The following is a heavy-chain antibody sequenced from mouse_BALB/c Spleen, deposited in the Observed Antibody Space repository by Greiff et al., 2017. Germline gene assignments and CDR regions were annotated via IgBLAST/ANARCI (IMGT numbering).Heavy chain of an antibody. D-gene: IGHD1-1*01. J-gene: IGHJ3*01. CDR2: IYPGDGDT. CDR3: ARLGGSSYGAWFAD. CDR1: GYAFSSYW. V-gene: IGHV1-80*01. Sequence: VQLQQSGAELVRPGSSVKISCKASGYAFSSYWMNWVKQRPGQGLEWIGQIYPGDGDTNYNGKFKGKATLTADKSSSTAYMQLSSLTSEDSAVYFCARLGGSSYGAWFADWGQGTLVTVSA.